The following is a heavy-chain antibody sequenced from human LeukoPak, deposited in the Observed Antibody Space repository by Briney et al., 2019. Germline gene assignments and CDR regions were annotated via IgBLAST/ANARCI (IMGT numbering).Heavy chain of an antibody. Sequence: ASVTVSFMSSGYTFGTYDINRVRQPTGQGLEGMGWTNPSTGNTGYAQKFQGRVTISSNSAITTASLELSSLRSEDTAVYFCARVLGGGNSIHFTYWGQGRLVTVPS. J-gene: IGHJ4*01. D-gene: IGHD4-23*01. CDR1: GYTFGTYD. CDR2: TNPSTGNT. CDR3: ARVLGGGNSIHFTY. V-gene: IGHV1-8*03.